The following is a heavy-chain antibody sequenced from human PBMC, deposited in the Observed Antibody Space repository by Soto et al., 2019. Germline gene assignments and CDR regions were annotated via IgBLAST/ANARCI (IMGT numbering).Heavy chain of an antibody. D-gene: IGHD6-13*01. CDR1: GYNFTSYW. Sequence: GESLKISCEASGYNFTSYWIGWVRQMPGKGLEWMGIIYPGDSDTRYSPSFQGQVTISADKSISTAYLQWSSLKASDTAMYYCAGAGYSSSWCFFYWGQGILVTVSS. J-gene: IGHJ4*02. V-gene: IGHV5-51*01. CDR2: IYPGDSDT. CDR3: AGAGYSSSWCFFY.